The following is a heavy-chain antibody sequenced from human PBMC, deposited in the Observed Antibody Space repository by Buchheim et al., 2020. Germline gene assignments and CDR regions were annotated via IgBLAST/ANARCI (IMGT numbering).Heavy chain of an antibody. CDR1: GFTFTDYA. J-gene: IGHJ4*02. D-gene: IGHD3-10*01. V-gene: IGHV3-33*01. CDR3: ARGRAYYYGSGSYARVDY. CDR2: IKYDVRNT. Sequence: QVHLVESGGGVVQPGRSLRLSCAASGFTFTDYAMHWVRQAPGKGLEWVATIKYDVRNTYYVDSVKGRFTLSRDNSKNTLTLQMDSLRAEDTAVYYCARGRAYYYGSGSYARVDYWGQGA.